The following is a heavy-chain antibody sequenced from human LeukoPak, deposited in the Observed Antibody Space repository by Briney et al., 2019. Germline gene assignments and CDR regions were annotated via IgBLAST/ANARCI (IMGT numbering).Heavy chain of an antibody. CDR3: ARGPNQWLVCGDFDY. J-gene: IGHJ4*02. CDR2: ISSSSSYI. CDR1: GFTFSSYS. Sequence: GGSLRLSCAASGFTFSSYSMNWVRQAPGKGLEWVSSISSSSSYIYYADSVKGRFTISRDNAKNSLYLQMNSLRAEDTAVYYCARGPNQWLVCGDFDYWGQGTLVTVSS. D-gene: IGHD6-19*01. V-gene: IGHV3-21*01.